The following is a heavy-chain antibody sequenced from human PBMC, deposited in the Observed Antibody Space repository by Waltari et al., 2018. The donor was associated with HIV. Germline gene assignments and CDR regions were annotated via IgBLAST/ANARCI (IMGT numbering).Heavy chain of an antibody. V-gene: IGHV4-38-2*02. CDR1: GYSISSGYY. CDR2: IYHSGST. J-gene: IGHJ6*02. CDR3: AREGYCSGGSCFSTDYYGMDV. D-gene: IGHD2-15*01. Sequence: ETLSLTCAVSGYSISSGYYWGWIRQPPGKGLEWIGSIYHSGSTYYNPSLKSRVTISVDTSKNQFSLKLSSVTAADTAVYYCAREGYCSGGSCFSTDYYGMDVWGQGTTVTVSS.